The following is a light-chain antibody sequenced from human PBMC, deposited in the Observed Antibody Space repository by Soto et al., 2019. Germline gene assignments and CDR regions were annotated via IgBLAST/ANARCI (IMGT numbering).Light chain of an antibody. V-gene: IGLV2-14*01. CDR3: SSYTSSSTYV. Sequence: QSALTQPASASGSPGQSITISCTGTSSDVGAYNYVSWSQQHPGKAPPLMIYEVSNRPSGVSNRFSGSKSGNTASLTISGLQAEDGADYYCSSYTSSSTYVFGTGTKLTVL. J-gene: IGLJ1*01. CDR2: EVS. CDR1: SSDVGAYNY.